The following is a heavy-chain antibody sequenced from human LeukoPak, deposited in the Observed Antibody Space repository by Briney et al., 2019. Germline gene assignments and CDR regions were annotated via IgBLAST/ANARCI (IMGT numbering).Heavy chain of an antibody. V-gene: IGHV3-64D*06. CDR2: INGDGRTT. D-gene: IGHD3-3*01. J-gene: IGHJ3*02. CDR3: ARVSSHTYEDAFDI. CDR1: GFIFSTYT. Sequence: GGSLRLSCSASGFIFSTYTMYWVRQAPGKGLEYVSVINGDGRTTYYIDSVKGRFTISRDNSKNTLYLQMSSLSTEDTAVYYCARVSSHTYEDAFDIWGQGTMVTVSS.